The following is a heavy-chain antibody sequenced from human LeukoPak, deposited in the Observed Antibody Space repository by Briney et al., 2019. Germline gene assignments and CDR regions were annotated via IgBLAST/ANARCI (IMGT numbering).Heavy chain of an antibody. CDR1: GGTFSSYA. CDR3: ARGGRPLGYCSSTSCYDWYFDL. CDR2: IIPIFGTA. J-gene: IGHJ2*01. Sequence: ASVKVSCKASGGTFSSYAISWVRQAPGQGLEWMGGIIPIFGTANYAQKLQGRVTITTDESTSTAYMELSSLRSEDTAVYYCARGGRPLGYCSSTSCYDWYFDLWGRGTLVTVSS. V-gene: IGHV1-69*05. D-gene: IGHD2-2*01.